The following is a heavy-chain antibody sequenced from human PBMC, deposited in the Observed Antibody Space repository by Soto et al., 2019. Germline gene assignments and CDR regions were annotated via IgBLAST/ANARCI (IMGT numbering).Heavy chain of an antibody. CDR1: GGSISSGGYY. CDR3: AREPYYYDSSGYYGYYGMDV. D-gene: IGHD3-22*01. V-gene: IGHV4-31*03. J-gene: IGHJ6*02. Sequence: SETLSLTCTVSGGSISSGGYYWSWIRQHPGKGLEWIGYIYYSGSTYYNPSLKSRVTISVDTSKNQFSLKLSSVTAADTAVYYCAREPYYYDSSGYYGYYGMDVWGQGTTVTVSS. CDR2: IYYSGST.